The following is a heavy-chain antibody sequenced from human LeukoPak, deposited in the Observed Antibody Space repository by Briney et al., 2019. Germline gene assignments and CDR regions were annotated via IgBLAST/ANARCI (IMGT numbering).Heavy chain of an antibody. Sequence: PGGSLRLSCAASGFTFKNYWMHWVRQAPGKGLVWVSRIDSDGSSTNYADSVKGRFTISRDNAKNSLYLQMNSLRAEDTAVYYCARDVYYGSGSPRLDYWGQGTLVTVSS. CDR3: ARDVYYGSGSPRLDY. CDR1: GFTFKNYW. D-gene: IGHD3-10*01. CDR2: IDSDGSST. J-gene: IGHJ4*02. V-gene: IGHV3-74*01.